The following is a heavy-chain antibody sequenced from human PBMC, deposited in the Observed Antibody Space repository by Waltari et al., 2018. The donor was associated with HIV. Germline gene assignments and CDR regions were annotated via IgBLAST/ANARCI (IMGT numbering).Heavy chain of an antibody. Sequence: EVQLVESGGGLVQPGGSLRLSCAASGFTFSSYWMPGVRQAPGKGLVWVSRINSDGSSTSYADSVKGRLTISRDNAKNTLYLQMNSLRAEDTAVYYCARVAVLRYFDWLLTPYYYGMDVWGQGP. CDR2: INSDGSST. CDR3: ARVAVLRYFDWLLTPYYYGMDV. V-gene: IGHV3-74*01. D-gene: IGHD3-9*01. CDR1: GFTFSSYW. J-gene: IGHJ6*02.